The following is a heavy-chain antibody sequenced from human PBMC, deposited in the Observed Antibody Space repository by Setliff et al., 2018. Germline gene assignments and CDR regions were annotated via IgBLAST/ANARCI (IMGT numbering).Heavy chain of an antibody. V-gene: IGHV3-48*04. J-gene: IGHJ3*02. CDR3: ARDPTWGAFDI. CDR2: ISTSSGTR. Sequence: PGGSLRLSCVVSGFSFSNYGMTWVRQAPGKGLEWISYISTSSGTRYYADSVKGRFTISRDNAKKSLYLQMNSLRVDDTAVYYCARDPTWGAFDIWGHGTMVTVSS. CDR1: GFSFSNYG. D-gene: IGHD7-27*01.